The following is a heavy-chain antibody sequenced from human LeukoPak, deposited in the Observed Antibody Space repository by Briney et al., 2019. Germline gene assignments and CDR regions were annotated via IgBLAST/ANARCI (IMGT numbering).Heavy chain of an antibody. Sequence: GRSLRLSCADSGFTFRRYVMYWVRQTPGKGLEWVAFISGDSVKGRFTISRDNSKNTLFVQMDSLRPDDTAVYYSTLFGELGELGDSAFDIWGQGTMVTVSS. D-gene: IGHD3-10*02. CDR3: TLFGELGELGDSAFDI. CDR2: IS. J-gene: IGHJ3*02. V-gene: IGHV3-30*03. CDR1: GFTFRRYV.